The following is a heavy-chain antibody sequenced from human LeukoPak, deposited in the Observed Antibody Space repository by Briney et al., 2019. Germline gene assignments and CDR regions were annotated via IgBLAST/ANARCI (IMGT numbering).Heavy chain of an antibody. CDR1: GGSFSGYY. CDR3: ARPALKQQQLVRNYYYYYMDV. J-gene: IGHJ6*03. CDR2: INHSGST. Sequence: SETLSLTCAVYGGSFSGYYWSWIRQPPGKGLEWIGEINHSGSTNYNPSLKSRVTISVDTSKNQFSLKLSSVTAADTAAYYCARPALKQQQLVRNYYYYYMDVWGQGTMVTVSS. V-gene: IGHV4-34*01. D-gene: IGHD6-13*01.